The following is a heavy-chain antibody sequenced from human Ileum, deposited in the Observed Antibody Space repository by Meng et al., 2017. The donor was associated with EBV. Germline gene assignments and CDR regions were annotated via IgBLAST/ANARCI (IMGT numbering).Heavy chain of an antibody. CDR1: GGSISSSSYY. J-gene: IGHJ4*02. Sequence: QLQLQESGPGLVKPSETLSLTCTVSGGSISSSSYYWGWIRQPPGKGLEWIATIYYSGTTYYNPSLKSRVTISLDTSKNQFSVKLTSVTAADTAVYYCAFYFVGRGGTGSWGQGTLVTVSS. CDR2: IYYSGTT. CDR3: AFYFVGRGGTGS. D-gene: IGHD2-8*02. V-gene: IGHV4-39*01.